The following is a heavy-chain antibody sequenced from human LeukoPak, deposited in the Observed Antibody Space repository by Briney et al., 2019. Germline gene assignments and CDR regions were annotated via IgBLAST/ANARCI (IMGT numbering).Heavy chain of an antibody. CDR1: GGSISNYY. Sequence: PSETLSLTCTVSGGSISNYYWSSIRQPAGKGLEWIGRIYTSGSANYNPSLKSRVTMSVDTSKNQFSLKLNSVTAADTAMYYCARDGSIAARLLYWFDPWGQGTLVTVSS. J-gene: IGHJ5*02. CDR2: IYTSGSA. CDR3: ARDGSIAARLLYWFDP. D-gene: IGHD6-6*01. V-gene: IGHV4-4*07.